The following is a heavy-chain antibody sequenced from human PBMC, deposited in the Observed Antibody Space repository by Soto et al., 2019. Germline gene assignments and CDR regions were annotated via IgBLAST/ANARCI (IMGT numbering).Heavy chain of an antibody. CDR1: GGTITRGEHV. V-gene: IGHV4-30-4*01. J-gene: IGHJ6*02. CDR3: GRGQTAIDV. CDR2: IYYSGST. Sequence: PSETMYLTCSVSGGTITRGEHVGSWVRQSPGKGLEWLGYIYYSGSTYYNPSLKGRVMMTIDTSKHQFSLNLSSVTAADTAVFYCGRGQTAIDVWGQGTTVPVSS. D-gene: IGHD5-18*01.